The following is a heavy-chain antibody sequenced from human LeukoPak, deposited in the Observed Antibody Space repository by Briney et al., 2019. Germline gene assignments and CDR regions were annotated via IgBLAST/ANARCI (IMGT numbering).Heavy chain of an antibody. D-gene: IGHD5-12*01. CDR2: ISGSGGST. V-gene: IGHV3-23*01. CDR3: ALNRGFSKRIDY. CDR1: GFTFSSYA. J-gene: IGHJ4*02. Sequence: GGSLRLSCAASGFTFSSYAMSWVRQAPGKGLEWVSAISGSGGSTYYADSVKGRFTISRDNSKNTLYLQMNSLRAEDTAVYYCALNRGFSKRIDYWGQGTLVTVSS.